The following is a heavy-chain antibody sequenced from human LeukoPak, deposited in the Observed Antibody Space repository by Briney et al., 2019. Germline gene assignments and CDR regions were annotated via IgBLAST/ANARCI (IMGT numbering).Heavy chain of an antibody. J-gene: IGHJ4*02. CDR2: ISAYNGNT. CDR3: ARWDCGYNYFDY. CDR1: GYTFTSYC. Sequence: ASVTVSCKASGYTFTSYCISGVRQAPAQGLEGMGWISAYNGNTNYAQKLQGRVTMTTDTSTSTAYRELRSLRSDDTAVYYCARWDCGYNYFDYWGQGTLVTVSS. V-gene: IGHV1-18*01. D-gene: IGHD1-1*01.